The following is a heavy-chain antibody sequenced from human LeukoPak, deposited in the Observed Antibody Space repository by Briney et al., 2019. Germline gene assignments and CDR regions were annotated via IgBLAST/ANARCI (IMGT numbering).Heavy chain of an antibody. D-gene: IGHD3-16*02. Sequence: PGGSLRLSCAASGFTFSSYAMHWVRQAPGKGLEWVAVISYDGSNKYYADSVKGRFTISRDNSKNTLYLQMNSLRAEDTAVYYCARSMVTFGGVIVYILYSLDYWGQGTLVTVSS. J-gene: IGHJ4*02. CDR1: GFTFSSYA. CDR2: ISYDGSNK. CDR3: ARSMVTFGGVIVYILYSLDY. V-gene: IGHV3-30-3*01.